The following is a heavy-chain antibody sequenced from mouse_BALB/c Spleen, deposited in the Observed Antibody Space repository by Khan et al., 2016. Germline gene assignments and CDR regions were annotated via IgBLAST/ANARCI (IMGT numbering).Heavy chain of an antibody. CDR1: GYSITSGYN. J-gene: IGHJ3*01. Sequence: EVQLQESGPDLVKPSQSLSLTCTVSGYSITSGYNWHWIRQFPGNKLEWMGYIQYIGTIHYNPSLTCRISITRDTSKNQFFLQLNSVTTEDTATYYCARSSAYWGQGTLVTVSA. CDR2: IQYIGTI. V-gene: IGHV3-1*02. CDR3: ARSSAY.